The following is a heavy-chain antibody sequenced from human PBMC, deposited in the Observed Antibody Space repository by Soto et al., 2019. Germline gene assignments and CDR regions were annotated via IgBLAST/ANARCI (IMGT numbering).Heavy chain of an antibody. V-gene: IGHV3-33*01. CDR2: IWYDGSHK. Sequence: QVQLVESGGGVVQPGRSLRLSCAASGFTFSRFGLHWVRQAPGKGLEWVAFIWYDGSHKYYSGSVKGRFTISRDNSKNTVYLQMNSLRAEDTAVFYCARDYYGDYSFLDHWGQGTLVTVSS. CDR1: GFTFSRFG. CDR3: ARDYYGDYSFLDH. J-gene: IGHJ4*02. D-gene: IGHD4-17*01.